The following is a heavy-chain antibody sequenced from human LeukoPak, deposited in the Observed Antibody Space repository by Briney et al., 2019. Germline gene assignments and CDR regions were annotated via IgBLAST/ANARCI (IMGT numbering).Heavy chain of an antibody. J-gene: IGHJ5*02. D-gene: IGHD6-13*01. Sequence: SETLSLTCTVSGGSISSYYWSWIRQPPGKGLEWIGYIYYSGSTNYNPSLKSRVTISVDTSKNHFSLKLSSVTAADTAVYYCARVHSSWYVNWFDPWGQGTLVTVSS. CDR2: IYYSGST. CDR3: ARVHSSWYVNWFDP. V-gene: IGHV4-59*01. CDR1: GGSISSYY.